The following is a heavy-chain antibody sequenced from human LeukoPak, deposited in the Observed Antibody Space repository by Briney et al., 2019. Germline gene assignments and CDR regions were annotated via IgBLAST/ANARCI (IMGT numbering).Heavy chain of an antibody. Sequence: SQTLSFTCAISGDSVSSNSVAWNWIRQSPSRGLEWLGRTYYRSKWYHEYAVSVKSRITIDPDTSKNQFSLKLSSVTAADTAVYYCARHVKEYSDGSGGWFDPWGQGTLVTVSS. CDR2: TYYRSKWYH. CDR1: GDSVSSNSVA. J-gene: IGHJ5*02. CDR3: ARHVKEYSDGSGGWFDP. D-gene: IGHD5-18*01. V-gene: IGHV6-1*01.